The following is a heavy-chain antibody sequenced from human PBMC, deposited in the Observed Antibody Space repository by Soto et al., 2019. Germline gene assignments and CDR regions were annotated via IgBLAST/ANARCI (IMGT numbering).Heavy chain of an antibody. CDR2: IYYSGST. V-gene: IGHV4-30-4*01. CDR1: GGSISSGGCY. D-gene: IGHD3-22*01. CDR3: ARADIDETYYYDSSGYYYGY. Sequence: SETLPLTCTVSGGSISSGGCYWSWILQPPGKGLEWIGYIYYSGSTYYNPSLKSRVTISLDTSKNQFSLKLSSVTAADTAVYYCARADIDETYYYDSSGYYYGYWGQGTLVTVSS. J-gene: IGHJ4*02.